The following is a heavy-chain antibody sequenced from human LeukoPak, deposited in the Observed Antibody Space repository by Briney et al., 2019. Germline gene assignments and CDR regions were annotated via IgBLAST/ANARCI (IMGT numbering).Heavy chain of an antibody. D-gene: IGHD6-19*01. CDR2: INPNSGGT. Sequence: GASVKVSCKASGYTFTGYHMHWVRQAPGQGLEWMGWINPNSGGTNYAQKFQGRVTMTRDTSISTAYMELSRLRSDDTAVYYCARDLPSGSGWSYNWFDPWGQGTLVTVSS. J-gene: IGHJ5*02. CDR1: GYTFTGYH. CDR3: ARDLPSGSGWSYNWFDP. V-gene: IGHV1-2*02.